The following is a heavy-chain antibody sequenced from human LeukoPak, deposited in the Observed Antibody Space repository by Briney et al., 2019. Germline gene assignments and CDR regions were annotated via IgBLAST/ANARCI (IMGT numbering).Heavy chain of an antibody. J-gene: IGHJ4*02. CDR3: ARDRGDGGNENFIDY. Sequence: ASVKVPCKASGYTFTGYYMHWVRQAPGQGLEWMEWINPNSGGTNYAQKFQGRVTMTRDTSISTAYMELSRLRSDDTAVYYCARDRGDGGNENFIDYWGQGTLVTVSS. V-gene: IGHV1-2*02. D-gene: IGHD4-23*01. CDR2: INPNSGGT. CDR1: GYTFTGYY.